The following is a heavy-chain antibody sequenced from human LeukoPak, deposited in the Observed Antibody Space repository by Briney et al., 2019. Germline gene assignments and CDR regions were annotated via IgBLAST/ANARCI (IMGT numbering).Heavy chain of an antibody. CDR1: GFTFDDYA. CDR2: ISWNSGSI. J-gene: IGHJ4*02. D-gene: IGHD3-10*01. V-gene: IGHV3-9*01. CDR3: AKVAGSYGDFDY. Sequence: PGGSLRLSCAASGFTFDDYAMHWVRQAPGKGLEWVSGISWNSGSIGYADSVKGRFTISRDNAKNSLYLQMNSLRAEDTALYYCAKVAGSYGDFDYWGQGTLVTVSS.